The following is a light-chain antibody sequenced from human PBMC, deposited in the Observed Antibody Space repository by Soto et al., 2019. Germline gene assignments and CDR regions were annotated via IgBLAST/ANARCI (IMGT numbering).Light chain of an antibody. Sequence: EIVWTQSPATLSLSPGERATLACRASQRVSSYLAWYQQKPGQAPRLLIYEASNRATGITARFSGSGSGTDFPITISSLEPEDFAVYYCQPRSNWPWTFGQGTKVEIK. CDR2: EAS. CDR1: QRVSSY. V-gene: IGKV3-11*01. J-gene: IGKJ1*01. CDR3: QPRSNWPWT.